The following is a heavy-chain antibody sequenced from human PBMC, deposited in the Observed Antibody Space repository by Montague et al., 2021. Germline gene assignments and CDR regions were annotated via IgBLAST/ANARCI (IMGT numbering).Heavy chain of an antibody. CDR1: GDSDGVVALS. J-gene: IGHJ4*02. CDR2: SRFMSEKTS. D-gene: IGHD4-17*01. CDR3: VRDTGSAQAGFDA. Sequence: CAISGDSDGVVALSCRWDEHSSEVQLPMLVVSRFMSEKTSDYATSVEGRISIDPDTSKNQFFLHLMSVTPEDTGVYYCVRDTGSAQAGFDAWGQGTLVTVSS. V-gene: IGHV6-1*01.